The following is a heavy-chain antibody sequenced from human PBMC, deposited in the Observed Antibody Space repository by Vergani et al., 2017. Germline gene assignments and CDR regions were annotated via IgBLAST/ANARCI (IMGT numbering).Heavy chain of an antibody. CDR3: ARDDYGDYRFDY. CDR2: INHSGST. J-gene: IGHJ4*02. D-gene: IGHD4-17*01. V-gene: IGHV4-34*01. Sequence: QVQLQQWGAGLLKPSETLSLTCAVYGGSFSGYYWSWIRQPPGKGLEWIGEINHSGSTNYNPSLKSRVTISVDTSKNQFSLKLSSVTAADTAVYYWARDDYGDYRFDYWGQGTLVTVSS. CDR1: GGSFSGYY.